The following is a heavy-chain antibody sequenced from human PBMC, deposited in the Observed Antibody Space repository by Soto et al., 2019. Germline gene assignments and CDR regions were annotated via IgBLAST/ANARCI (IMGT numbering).Heavy chain of an antibody. J-gene: IGHJ5*01. V-gene: IGHV1-69*01. CDR3: ARGLYHYDTLGSRAGNWFGP. CDR2: IIPMFATT. CDR1: GGTFSSYG. Sequence: QVQLVQSGAEVKKPGSSVKVSCKASGGTFSSYGIGWVRQAPGQGLEWMGGIIPMFATTSYAQKFQGRVTISADESTNTAYMELRSLRSEDTAVYYCARGLYHYDTLGSRAGNWFGPWGQGTLVTVSS. D-gene: IGHD3-22*01.